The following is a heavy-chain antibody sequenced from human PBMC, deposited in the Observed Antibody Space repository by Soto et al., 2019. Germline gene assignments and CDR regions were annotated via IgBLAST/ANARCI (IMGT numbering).Heavy chain of an antibody. V-gene: IGHV1-69*02. J-gene: IGHJ4*02. Sequence: QVQLVQSGAEVKKPGSSVKVSCKASGDTFSFYSINWVRQAPGLGLEWMGRINPILRMSNYAQRFQGRVTMTADKSTSTAYMELSSLRSEATAMSYCASSYGAGYRAFDYWGQGALVTVSS. CDR2: INPILRMS. CDR3: ASSYGAGYRAFDY. D-gene: IGHD3-10*01. CDR1: GDTFSFYS.